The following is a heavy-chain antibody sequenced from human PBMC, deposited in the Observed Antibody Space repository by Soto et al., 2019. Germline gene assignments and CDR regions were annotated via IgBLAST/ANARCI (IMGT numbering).Heavy chain of an antibody. CDR1: GFIFNKYS. D-gene: IGHD2-2*01. V-gene: IGHV3-48*01. CDR2: MSVNSRTL. Sequence: PAGTLRLSWAASGFIFNKYSISWLRQAPGKGLEWVSYMSVNSRTLYYDDSVKGRFTISSDNAKNSLYLQMDSPRAEDKAVYYCVRGLYYQPGAHWFDPWGEGPQVTVSS. CDR3: VRGLYYQPGAHWFDP. J-gene: IGHJ5*02.